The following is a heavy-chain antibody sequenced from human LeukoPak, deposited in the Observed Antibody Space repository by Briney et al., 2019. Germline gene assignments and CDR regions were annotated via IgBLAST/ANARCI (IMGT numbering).Heavy chain of an antibody. CDR2: ISAYNGNT. CDR3: ARALLYYYGSGSYADH. J-gene: IGHJ5*02. D-gene: IGHD3-10*01. V-gene: IGHV1-18*01. Sequence: ASVKVSCKASGSTFTSYGISWVRQAPGQGLEWMGWISAYNGNTNYAQKLQGRVTMTTDTSTSTAYMELRSLRSDDTAVYYCARALLYYYGSGSYADHWGQGTLVTVSS. CDR1: GSTFTSYG.